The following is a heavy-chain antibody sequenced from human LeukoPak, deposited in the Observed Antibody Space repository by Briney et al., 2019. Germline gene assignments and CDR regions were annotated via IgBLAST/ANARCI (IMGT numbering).Heavy chain of an antibody. CDR3: ASCLNCSGFYGMDV. CDR2: ISSDGSDK. Sequence: GGSLRLSCAASGFTFSSYGMHWVRQAPGKGLEWVAVISSDGSDKYYADSVKGRFTVSRDNSKNTLYLQMNSLRAEDTAVYYCASCLNCSGFYGMDVWGQGTTVTVSS. CDR1: GFTFSSYG. V-gene: IGHV3-30*03. D-gene: IGHD2-15*01. J-gene: IGHJ6*02.